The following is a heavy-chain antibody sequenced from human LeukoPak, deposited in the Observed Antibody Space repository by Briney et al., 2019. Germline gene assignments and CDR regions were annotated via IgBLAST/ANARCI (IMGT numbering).Heavy chain of an antibody. J-gene: IGHJ4*02. CDR2: ISWNSGSI. CDR1: GFTFDDYA. Sequence: PGRSLRLSCAASGFTFDDYAMHWVRQAPGKGLEWVSGISWNSGSIGYADSVKGRFTISRDNAKNSLYLQMNSLRAEDMALYYCAKDLYSSSRSPYSDYWGQGTLVTVSS. CDR3: AKDLYSSSRSPYSDY. V-gene: IGHV3-9*03. D-gene: IGHD6-6*01.